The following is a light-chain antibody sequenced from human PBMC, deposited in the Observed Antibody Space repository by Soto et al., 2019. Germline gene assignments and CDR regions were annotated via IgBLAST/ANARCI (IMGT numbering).Light chain of an antibody. CDR2: ATS. CDR1: QSISSIY. Sequence: EVVLTQSPGTLSLSPGERVTLSCRASQSISSIYLAWYQQKPGQAPRLVIYATSSRATGIPDRFSGSGSGTDFTLTISRLEPEDFAGYYCQQYGDGNSPRYSFGQGTRLDIK. CDR3: QQYGDGNSPRYS. V-gene: IGKV3-20*01. J-gene: IGKJ2*03.